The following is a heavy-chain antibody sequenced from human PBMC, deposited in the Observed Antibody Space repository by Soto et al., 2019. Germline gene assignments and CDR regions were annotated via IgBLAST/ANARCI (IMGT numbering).Heavy chain of an antibody. CDR2: IYHSGST. V-gene: IGHV4-4*02. J-gene: IGHJ6*02. Sequence: QVQLQEWGPGLVKPSGTLSLTCAVSGGSISSSNWWTWVRQPPGKGLEWIGEIYHSGSTNYNPSLKSRVTISVDKSKNQFTLKVTSVTAADTAVYYCAILLRSTYGMDVWGQGTTVTVSS. D-gene: IGHD3-3*01. CDR1: GGSISSSNW. CDR3: AILLRSTYGMDV.